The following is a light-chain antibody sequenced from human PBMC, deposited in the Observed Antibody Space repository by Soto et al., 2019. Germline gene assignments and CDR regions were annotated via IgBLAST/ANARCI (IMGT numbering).Light chain of an antibody. CDR2: KAS. CDR3: QHYHSFPLT. Sequence: DIQMTQSPSTLSASVGDRVTITCRASQSITNSKLAWYQQKPGKAPKVLIYKASSLQSGVTSRFSGSGSGTDFTLTISSLRPDDFASYSCQHYHSFPLTFGGGTKVEIK. CDR1: QSITNSK. J-gene: IGKJ4*02. V-gene: IGKV1-5*03.